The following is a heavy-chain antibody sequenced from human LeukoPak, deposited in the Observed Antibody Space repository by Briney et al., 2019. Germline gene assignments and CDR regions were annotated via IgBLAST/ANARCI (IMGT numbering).Heavy chain of an antibody. V-gene: IGHV3-23*01. CDR3: ARDHYYDSSGP. CDR1: GFTFSSYA. Sequence: GGSLRLSCAASGFTFSSYAMSWVRQAPGKGLEWVSAISGSGGSTYYADSVKGRFTISRDNSKNTLYLQMNSLGAEDTAVYYCARDHYYDSSGPWGQGTLVTVSS. J-gene: IGHJ4*02. CDR2: ISGSGGST. D-gene: IGHD3-22*01.